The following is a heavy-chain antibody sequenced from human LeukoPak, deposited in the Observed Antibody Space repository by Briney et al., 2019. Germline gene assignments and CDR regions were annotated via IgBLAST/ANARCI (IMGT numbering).Heavy chain of an antibody. Sequence: ASVKVSCKVSGYTLTELSMHWVRQAPGKGLEWMGGFDPEDGETIYAQKFQGRVTMTEDTSTDTAYMELSSLRSEDTAVYYCATNYYGSGSYLTYFDYRGQGTLVTVSS. V-gene: IGHV1-24*01. CDR2: FDPEDGET. J-gene: IGHJ4*02. CDR3: ATNYYGSGSYLTYFDY. CDR1: GYTLTELS. D-gene: IGHD3-10*01.